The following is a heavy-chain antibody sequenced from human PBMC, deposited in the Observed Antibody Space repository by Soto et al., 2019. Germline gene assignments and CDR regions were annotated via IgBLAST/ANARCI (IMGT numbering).Heavy chain of an antibody. CDR2: ISYGGGNT. CDR1: GFTFSSHG. CDR3: XKDGTHCSDGSCYGMDV. V-gene: IGHV3-30*18. D-gene: IGHD2-15*01. J-gene: IGHJ6*02. Sequence: GGSLRLSCAASGFTFSSHGMHWVRQAPGKGLEWVALISYGGGNTYYTDSVEGRFTISRDNSKNTLYLQMNSLRAEDTAVYYCXKDGTHCSDGSCYGMDVWGQGTTVTVSS.